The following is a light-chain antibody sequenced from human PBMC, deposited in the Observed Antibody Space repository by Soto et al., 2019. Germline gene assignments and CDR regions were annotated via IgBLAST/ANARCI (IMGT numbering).Light chain of an antibody. Sequence: QSALTKPASVSGSPGQSITISCTGTSSDVDGYDYVSWYQHHPGKAPKLISYDVTNRPSRVSNRFAGSNSGNTASLTISGLQAEDEADYYCSSYTTSSTLHVVFGRGTKVTLL. CDR1: SSDVDGYDY. CDR2: DVT. CDR3: SSYTTSSTLHVV. J-gene: IGLJ2*01. V-gene: IGLV2-14*03.